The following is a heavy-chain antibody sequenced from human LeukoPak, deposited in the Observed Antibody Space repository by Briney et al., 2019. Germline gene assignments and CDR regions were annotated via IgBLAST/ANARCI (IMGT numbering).Heavy chain of an antibody. D-gene: IGHD2-2*01. CDR1: GFTFSSYS. J-gene: IGHJ4*02. Sequence: GGSLRLSCAASGFTFSSYSMNWVRQAPGKGLEWVSYISSSSSTMYYADSVKGRFTISRDNAKNSLYLQMNSLRAEDTAVYYCARGYRVAWGSSTSCQVGYWGQGTLVTVSS. CDR2: ISSSSSTM. V-gene: IGHV3-48*04. CDR3: ARGYRVAWGSSTSCQVGY.